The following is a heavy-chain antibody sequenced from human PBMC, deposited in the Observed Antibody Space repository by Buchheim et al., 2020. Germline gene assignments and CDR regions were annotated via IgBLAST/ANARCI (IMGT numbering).Heavy chain of an antibody. CDR1: GFTFSTYA. Sequence: EVQLLESGGGLVQPGGSLRLSCAASGFTFSTYAMSWVRQAPGKGLEWVSGIGGSGGSTYYADSVKGRFAISRDKSKNQLYVQMNSLGAEETAVYYCAKDNGYTSSGYYFDYWGQGTL. CDR2: IGGSGGST. V-gene: IGHV3-23*01. J-gene: IGHJ4*02. D-gene: IGHD5-18*01. CDR3: AKDNGYTSSGYYFDY.